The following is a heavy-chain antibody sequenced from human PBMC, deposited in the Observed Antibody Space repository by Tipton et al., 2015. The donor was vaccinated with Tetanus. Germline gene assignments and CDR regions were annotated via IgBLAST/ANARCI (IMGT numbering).Heavy chain of an antibody. J-gene: IGHJ6*02. V-gene: IGHV3-33*01. Sequence: SLRLSCAASGFSFSSFGMHWVRQAPGKGLEWVALIWHDGSQRYYGDSVKGRFTISRDNSKDTLYLQMNSLRAGDTALYYCARTGFYTRGPKTCYYAMDVWGRGTTVTVSS. CDR2: IWHDGSQR. CDR1: GFSFSSFG. D-gene: IGHD3-16*01. CDR3: ARTGFYTRGPKTCYYAMDV.